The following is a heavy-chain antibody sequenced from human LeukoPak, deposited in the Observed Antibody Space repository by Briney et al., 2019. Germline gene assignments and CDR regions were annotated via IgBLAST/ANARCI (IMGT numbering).Heavy chain of an antibody. Sequence: QTGGSLRLSCAASGFTFSSYWMSWVRQAPGKGLEWVANIKQDGSEKYYVDSVKGRFTISRDNAKNSLYLQMNSLRAEDTAVYYCARDARIQLWFRYHDYWGQGTLVTVSS. CDR1: GFTFSSYW. D-gene: IGHD5-18*01. CDR2: IKQDGSEK. V-gene: IGHV3-7*01. CDR3: ARDARIQLWFRYHDY. J-gene: IGHJ4*02.